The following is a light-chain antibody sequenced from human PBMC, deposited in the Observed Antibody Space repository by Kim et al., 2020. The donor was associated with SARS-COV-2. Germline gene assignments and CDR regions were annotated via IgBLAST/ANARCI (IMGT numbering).Light chain of an antibody. Sequence: ALGQTVRITCQGDSLRDYYASWYRQKPGQAPFLVIYSKNSRPSGIPDRFSGSSSGDTASLTITGAQAEDEADYYCNSRASSGDRYVFGTGTKVTVL. CDR1: SLRDYY. V-gene: IGLV3-19*01. J-gene: IGLJ1*01. CDR2: SKN. CDR3: NSRASSGDRYV.